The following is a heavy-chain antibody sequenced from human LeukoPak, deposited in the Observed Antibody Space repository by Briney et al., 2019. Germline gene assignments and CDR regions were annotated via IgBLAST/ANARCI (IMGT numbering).Heavy chain of an antibody. CDR1: GFTFSSYA. V-gene: IGHV3-23*01. J-gene: IGHJ5*02. CDR3: AKGVRCSGGSRYKPNWFDP. CDR2: ISGSGSNT. Sequence: GGSLRLSCAASGFTFSSYAMSWVRQAPGKGLEWVSAISGSGSNTYYADSVKGRFTISRDNSKNTLYLQMNSLRAEDTAVYYCAKGVRCSGGSRYKPNWFDPWGQGTLVTVSS. D-gene: IGHD2-15*01.